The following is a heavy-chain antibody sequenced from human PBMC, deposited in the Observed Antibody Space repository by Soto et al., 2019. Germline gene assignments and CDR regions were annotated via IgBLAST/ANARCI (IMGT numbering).Heavy chain of an antibody. D-gene: IGHD4-4*01. CDR3: ATWDYSGSGYYYGMDV. V-gene: IGHV1-24*01. CDR1: GYTLTELS. CDR2: FDPEDGET. Sequence: ASVKVSCKVSGYTLTELSMHWVRQAPGKGLEWMGGFDPEDGETIYAQKFQGRVTMTEDTSTDTAYMELSSLRSEDTAVYYCATWDYSGSGYYYGMDVWGQGTTVTVSS. J-gene: IGHJ6*02.